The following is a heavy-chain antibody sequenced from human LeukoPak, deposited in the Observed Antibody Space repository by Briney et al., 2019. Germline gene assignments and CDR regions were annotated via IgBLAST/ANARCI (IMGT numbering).Heavy chain of an antibody. CDR3: AKDSRHGYSYFDY. V-gene: IGHV3-53*01. CDR2: IYSGGST. CDR1: GFTVSSNY. Sequence: QPGGSLRLSCAASGFTVSSNYMSWVRQAPGKGLEWVSVIYSGGSTYYADSVKGRFTISRDNSKNTLYLQMNSLRAEDTAVYYCAKDSRHGYSYFDYWGQGTLVTVSS. J-gene: IGHJ4*02. D-gene: IGHD5-18*01.